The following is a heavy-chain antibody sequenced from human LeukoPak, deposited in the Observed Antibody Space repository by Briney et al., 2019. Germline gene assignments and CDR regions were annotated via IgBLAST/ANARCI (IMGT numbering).Heavy chain of an antibody. J-gene: IGHJ4*02. CDR2: ISGSDGST. CDR1: GFTFSSYV. CDR3: AKSRSHSSAWYGSDSDY. V-gene: IGHV3-23*01. D-gene: IGHD6-19*01. Sequence: GGSLRLSCAASGFTFSSYVMSWVRQAPGKGLEWVSGISGSDGSTYYADSVKGRFTISRDNSNNTLYLQMNSLRAEDTALYYCAKSRSHSSAWYGSDSDYWGQGALVTVSS.